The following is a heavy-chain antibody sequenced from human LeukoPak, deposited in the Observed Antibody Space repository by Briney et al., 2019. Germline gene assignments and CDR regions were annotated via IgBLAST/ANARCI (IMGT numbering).Heavy chain of an antibody. J-gene: IGHJ4*02. V-gene: IGHV4-34*01. D-gene: IGHD6-19*01. Sequence: SETLSLTCAVYGGSFSGYYRSWVRQPPGKGLEWIGEIYHSGSTNYNPSLKSRVTISVDKSKNQFSLKLSSVTAADTAVYYCARDKSKIGSGWYGGVLDYWGQGTLVTVSS. CDR2: IYHSGST. CDR1: GGSFSGYY. CDR3: ARDKSKIGSGWYGGVLDY.